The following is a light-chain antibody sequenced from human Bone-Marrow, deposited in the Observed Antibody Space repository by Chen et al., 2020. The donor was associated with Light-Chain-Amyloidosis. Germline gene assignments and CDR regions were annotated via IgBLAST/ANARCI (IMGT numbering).Light chain of an antibody. CDR1: QSISSW. CDR3: QQYKSYHPT. J-gene: IGKJ1*01. CDR2: KAS. V-gene: IGKV1-5*03. Sequence: DIQMTQSPSTLSASVGDRVTITCRASQSISSWLAWYQQKPGKAPKLLIYKASILEAGVPSRFSGSGSGTEFTLTISSLQPDDFATYYCQQYKSYHPTFGQGTKVELK.